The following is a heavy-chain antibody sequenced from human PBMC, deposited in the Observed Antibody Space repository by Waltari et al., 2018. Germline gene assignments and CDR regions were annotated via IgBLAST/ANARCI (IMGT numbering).Heavy chain of an antibody. V-gene: IGHV1-18*01. CDR1: GYTFNTCG. CDR3: ARDFWSQTSGRELSLMDV. Sequence: QVQLVQSGAEVKKPGASVKVACWASGYTFNTCGLNAVRQAPGQGLEWMGWISPYNDDTKYSKNFQGRISMTTDLTTRTAYMELRRLRADDTAVYYCARDFWSQTSGRELSLMDVWGKGTTVTVSS. CDR2: ISPYNDDT. D-gene: IGHD3-3*01. J-gene: IGHJ6*03.